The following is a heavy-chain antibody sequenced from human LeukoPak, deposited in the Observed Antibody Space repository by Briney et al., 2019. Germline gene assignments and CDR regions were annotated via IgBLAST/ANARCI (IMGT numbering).Heavy chain of an antibody. Sequence: SETLSLTYTVSGASISSSNWWTWVRQPPGEALEWIGEIYHAGSTKYNPSLRSRLTISVDKSKNSFSLSLTSVTAADTAFYYCARSAAVTGQFDFWGQGTLVTVSS. CDR3: ARSAAVTGQFDF. CDR2: IYHAGST. J-gene: IGHJ4*02. CDR1: GASISSSNW. D-gene: IGHD6-19*01. V-gene: IGHV4-4*02.